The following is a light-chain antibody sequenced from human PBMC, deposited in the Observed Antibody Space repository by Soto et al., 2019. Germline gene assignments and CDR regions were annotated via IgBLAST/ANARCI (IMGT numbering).Light chain of an antibody. CDR1: SSNIGSKS. CDR3: AAWDDSLKVLV. V-gene: IGLV1-44*01. CDR2: SNN. J-gene: IGLJ2*01. Sequence: QSVLTQPPSVSGTPGQRVNMSCSGSSSNIGSKSVSWYQHLPQTAPKLLIYSNNQRPSGVPGRFSGSKSGTSASLAISGLQSDDETQYYCAAWDDSLKVLVFGGGTKLTV.